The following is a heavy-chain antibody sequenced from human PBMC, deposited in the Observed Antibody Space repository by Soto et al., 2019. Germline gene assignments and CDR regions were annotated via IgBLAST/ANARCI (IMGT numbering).Heavy chain of an antibody. CDR1: GGTFSSYA. CDR2: IIPIFGTA. J-gene: IGHJ4*02. CDR3: ASGGAAAGTGTDYYFDY. V-gene: IGHV1-69*13. Sequence: ASVKVSCKASGGTFSSYAISWVRQAPGQGLEWMGGIIPIFGTANYAQKFQGRVTITADESTSTAYMELSSLRSEDTAVYYCASGGAAAGTGTDYYFDYWGQGTLVTVSS. D-gene: IGHD6-13*01.